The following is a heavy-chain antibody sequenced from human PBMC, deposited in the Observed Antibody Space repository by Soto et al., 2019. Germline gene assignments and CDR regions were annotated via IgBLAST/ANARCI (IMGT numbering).Heavy chain of an antibody. J-gene: IGHJ6*02. CDR1: GYTFTGYY. CDR2: INPETGAT. CDR3: ARERYQVISDGMDV. D-gene: IGHD2-2*01. V-gene: IGHV1-2*02. Sequence: ASVKVSCNASGYTFTGYYVHWVREAPGQGLEWMGWINPETGATSYAQKFQGRVTLSRDTSINTAYLELSSLRFDDAAVYFCARERYQVISDGMDVWGQGTTVTVSS.